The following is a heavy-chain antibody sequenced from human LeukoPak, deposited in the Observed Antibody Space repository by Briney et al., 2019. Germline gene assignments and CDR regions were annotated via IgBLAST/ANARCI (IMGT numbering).Heavy chain of an antibody. CDR3: ASWGDYYDSSGYYSAEYFQH. D-gene: IGHD3-22*01. V-gene: IGHV3-66*01. CDR2: IYSGGST. J-gene: IGHJ1*01. Sequence: QSGVSLRLSCAASGFTFSSYAVSWVRQAPGKGLEWVSVIYSGGSTYYADSVKGRFTISRDNSKNTLYLQMNSLRAEDTAVYYCASWGDYYDSSGYYSAEYFQHWGQGTLVTVSS. CDR1: GFTFSSYA.